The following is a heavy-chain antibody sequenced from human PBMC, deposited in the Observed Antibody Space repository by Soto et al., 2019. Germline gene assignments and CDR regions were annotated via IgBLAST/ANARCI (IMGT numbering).Heavy chain of an antibody. J-gene: IGHJ3*02. CDR3: ARRMGMPPGAFDI. CDR2: INHSGST. Sequence: KQSPTLSLPCAVYGGSFSGYYWSWIRQPPGKGLEWIGEINHSGSTNYNPSLKSRVTISVDTSKNQFSLKLSSVTAADTAVYYCARRMGMPPGAFDIWGQGTMVTVSS. D-gene: IGHD2-2*01. CDR1: GGSFSGYY. V-gene: IGHV4-34*01.